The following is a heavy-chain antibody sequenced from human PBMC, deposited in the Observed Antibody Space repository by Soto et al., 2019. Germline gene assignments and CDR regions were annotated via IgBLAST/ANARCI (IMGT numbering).Heavy chain of an antibody. D-gene: IGHD1-26*01. CDR2: ISASGGLK. CDR3: AREVGAPSGWLDP. J-gene: IGHJ5*02. Sequence: VGSLRLSCAASGFTFTNYAMTWVRQTPGKGLEWVSGISASGGLKYYADSVRGRFTVSRDNSKNILYPQMDNLRDEDTALYYCAREVGAPSGWLDPWGQGTQVTVSS. CDR1: GFTFTNYA. V-gene: IGHV3-23*01.